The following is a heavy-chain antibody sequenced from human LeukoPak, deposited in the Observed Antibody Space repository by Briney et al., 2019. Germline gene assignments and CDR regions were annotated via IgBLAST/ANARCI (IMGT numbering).Heavy chain of an antibody. V-gene: IGHV1-2*02. D-gene: IGHD2-8*02. CDR2: INPNSGGT. J-gene: IGHJ6*02. CDR3: ASYTDGHYYGMDV. CDR1: RYTLTAYY. Sequence: ASVKVSCKASRYTLTAYYMHSGRQAPGRGLEWMGWINPNSGGTNYAQKFQGRVTMTRDTSISTAYMELSRLRSDDTAVYYCASYTDGHYYGMDVWGQGTTVTVSS.